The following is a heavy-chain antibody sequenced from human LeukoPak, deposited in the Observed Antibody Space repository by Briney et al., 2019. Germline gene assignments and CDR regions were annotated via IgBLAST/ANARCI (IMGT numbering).Heavy chain of an antibody. CDR2: ISSNSRYT. D-gene: IGHD6-19*01. CDR1: GFTFSSYS. CDR3: ARVYREAVAGTVSNPADF. J-gene: IGHJ4*02. V-gene: IGHV3-21*01. Sequence: GRSLRLSCAASGFTFSSYSMNWVRQAPGKGLEWVSSISSNSRYTYYADSVKGRFTISRDNAKNSLYLQMNSVRAVDTAVYYCARVYREAVAGTVSNPADFWGQGTLVTVSS.